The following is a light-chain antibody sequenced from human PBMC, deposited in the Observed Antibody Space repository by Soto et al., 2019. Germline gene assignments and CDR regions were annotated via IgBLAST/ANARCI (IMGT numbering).Light chain of an antibody. CDR2: TTN. Sequence: QSALTQATSTSGTPGQRVTISCSGSNSNIGSSSVNWYRQVPGTAPELLIYTTNERPSGVPDRFSGSKSGTSASLAISGLQSEDEAEYFCAAWDDSLNGPVFGGGTKLTVL. CDR1: NSNIGSSS. J-gene: IGLJ3*02. V-gene: IGLV1-44*01. CDR3: AAWDDSLNGPV.